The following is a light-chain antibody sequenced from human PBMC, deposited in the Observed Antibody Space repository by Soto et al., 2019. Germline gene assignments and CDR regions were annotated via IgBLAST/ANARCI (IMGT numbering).Light chain of an antibody. CDR3: AALDDSLSGVV. J-gene: IGLJ2*01. V-gene: IGLV1-47*01. Sequence: QSVLTQPPSASGTPGQRVTISCSGSSSNIGSNYVYWYQQLPGTASKLLIYRNNQRPSGVPDRFSGSKSGTSASLAISGLRSEDEADYYCAALDDSLSGVVFGGGTKVTVL. CDR2: RNN. CDR1: SSNIGSNY.